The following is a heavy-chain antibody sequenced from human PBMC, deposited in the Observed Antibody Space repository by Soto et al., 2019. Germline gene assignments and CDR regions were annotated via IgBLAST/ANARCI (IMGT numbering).Heavy chain of an antibody. CDR2: IXPXXXTX. CDR1: GGTFSSYA. J-gene: IGHJ3*02. CDR3: ATVVVPAAASSAFDI. D-gene: IGHD2-2*01. Sequence: SVKVSCKASGGTFSSYAISLVRQAPGQGPEWMGXIXPXXXTXNXAXKXXXXVTITADESTSTAYMELSSLRSEDTAVYYCATVVVPAAASSAFDIWGQGTMVTV. V-gene: IGHV1-69*13.